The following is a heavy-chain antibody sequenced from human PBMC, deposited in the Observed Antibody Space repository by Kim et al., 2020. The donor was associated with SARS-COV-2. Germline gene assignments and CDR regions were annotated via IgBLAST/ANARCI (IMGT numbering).Heavy chain of an antibody. CDR2: INPSGGST. CDR1: GYTFTSYY. V-gene: IGHV1-46*01. D-gene: IGHD2-15*01. CDR3: ARDQCSGGSCYSGWFDP. Sequence: ASVKVSCKASGYTFTSYYMHWVRQAPGQGLEWMGIINPSGGSTSYAQKFQGRVTMTRDTSTSTVYMELSSLRSEDTAVYYCARDQCSGGSCYSGWFDPWGQGTLVTVSS. J-gene: IGHJ5*02.